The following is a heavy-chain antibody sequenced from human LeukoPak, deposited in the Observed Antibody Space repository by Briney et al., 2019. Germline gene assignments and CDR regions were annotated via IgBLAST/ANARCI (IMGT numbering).Heavy chain of an antibody. Sequence: ASVTDSCKASGYTFTTYGISWVRQAPGQGLEWMGWISAYNGNTNYAQKLQGRVTMTTDTSTSTAYMDLRSLRSDDTAVYYCARGPLWFGEFYFDYWGEGTLVTASS. V-gene: IGHV1-18*01. CDR1: GYTFTTYG. CDR3: ARGPLWFGEFYFDY. D-gene: IGHD3-10*01. CDR2: ISAYNGNT. J-gene: IGHJ4*02.